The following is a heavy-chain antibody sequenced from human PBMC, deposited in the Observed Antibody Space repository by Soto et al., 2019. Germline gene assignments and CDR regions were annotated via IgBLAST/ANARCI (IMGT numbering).Heavy chain of an antibody. CDR2: IDPSDSYT. CDR3: ARLRAGIAAAGFDY. J-gene: IGHJ4*02. V-gene: IGHV5-10-1*01. D-gene: IGHD6-13*01. CDR1: GYRFTSYW. Sequence: GESLKISCQGSGYRFTSYWISWVRQMPGKGLEWMGKIDPSDSYTNYSPSFQGHVTISADKSISTAYLQWSSLKASDTAMYYCARLRAGIAAAGFDYWGQGTLVTVSS.